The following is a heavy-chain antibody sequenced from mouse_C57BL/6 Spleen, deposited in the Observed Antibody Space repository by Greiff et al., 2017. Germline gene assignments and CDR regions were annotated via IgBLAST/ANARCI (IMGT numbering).Heavy chain of an antibody. CDR3: TRGTTVSEGFDD. J-gene: IGHJ2*01. D-gene: IGHD1-1*01. V-gene: IGHV1-5*01. Sequence: EVQLQQSGTVLARPGASVKMSCKTSGYTFTSYWMPWVKQRPGQGLEWIGAIYPGNSDTSYNQKFKGKAKLTAVTSASTAYMELSSLTNEDSAVYYCTRGTTVSEGFDDWGPGTTLTVSS. CDR1: GYTFTSYW. CDR2: IYPGNSDT.